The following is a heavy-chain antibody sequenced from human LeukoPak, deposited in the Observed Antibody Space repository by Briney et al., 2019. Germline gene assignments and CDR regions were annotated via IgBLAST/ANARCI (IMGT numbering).Heavy chain of an antibody. Sequence: PGGSLRLSCAASGFTFSSYWMHWVRQAPGKGLVWVSRINSDGSTTSYADSVKGRFTISRDNANHTLYLQMNSLSAEDTAVCYCARERSLTATTSAFNIWGQGTMVTVSS. CDR2: INSDGSTT. V-gene: IGHV3-74*01. CDR1: GFTFSSYW. J-gene: IGHJ3*02. D-gene: IGHD1-20*01. CDR3: ARERSLTATTSAFNI.